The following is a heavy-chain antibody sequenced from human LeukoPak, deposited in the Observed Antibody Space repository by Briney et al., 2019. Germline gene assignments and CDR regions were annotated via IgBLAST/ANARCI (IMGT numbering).Heavy chain of an antibody. V-gene: IGHV1-2*06. CDR2: INPNSGGT. D-gene: IGHD5-18*01. Sequence: ASVKVSCKASGYTFTGYYMHWVRQAPGQGLEWMGRINPNSGGTNYAQKFQGRVTMTRDTSISTAYMELSRLRSDDTAVYYCARAWTGYSYGGNYYYYMDVWGKGTTVTVSS. CDR3: ARAWTGYSYGGNYYYYMDV. CDR1: GYTFTGYY. J-gene: IGHJ6*03.